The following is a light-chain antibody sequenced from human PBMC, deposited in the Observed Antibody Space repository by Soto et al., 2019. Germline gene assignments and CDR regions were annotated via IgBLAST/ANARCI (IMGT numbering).Light chain of an antibody. CDR3: CSYAGSYTWV. J-gene: IGLJ3*02. CDR2: DVS. Sequence: QSALTQPRSVSGSPGQSVTTSCTGTNSDVGAYNYVSWYQQHPGKAPKLMLYDVSRRPSGVPDRFSGSKSGNTASLTISGLQAEDEADYYCCSYAGSYTWVFGGGTKL. V-gene: IGLV2-11*01. CDR1: NSDVGAYNY.